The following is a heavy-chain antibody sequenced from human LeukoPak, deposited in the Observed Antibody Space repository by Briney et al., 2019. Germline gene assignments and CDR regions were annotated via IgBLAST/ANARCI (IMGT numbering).Heavy chain of an antibody. CDR2: IYYSGST. CDR1: GGSISSYY. CDR3: AGSSGWYFDY. V-gene: IGHV4-59*01. Sequence: SETLSLTCTVSGGSISSYYWSWIRQPPGKGLEWIGYIYYSGSTNYNPSLKSRVTISVDTSKNQFSLKLSSVTAADTAVYYCAGSSGWYFDYWGQGTLVTVSS. D-gene: IGHD6-19*01. J-gene: IGHJ4*02.